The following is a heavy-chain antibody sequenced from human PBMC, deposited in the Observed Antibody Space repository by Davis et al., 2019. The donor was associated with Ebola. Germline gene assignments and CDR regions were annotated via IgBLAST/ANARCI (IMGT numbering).Heavy chain of an antibody. J-gene: IGHJ2*01. D-gene: IGHD6-19*01. V-gene: IGHV3-23*01. CDR3: AKSPFRIAVAGADWYFDL. CDR1: GFTFSSYS. Sequence: GESLKISCAASGFTFSSYSMNWVRQAPGKGLEWVSGIGGNGDSTYYTDSVKGRFTISRDNSKNTLYLQMSSLRADDTAVYYCAKSPFRIAVAGADWYFDLWGRGTLVTVSP. CDR2: IGGNGDST.